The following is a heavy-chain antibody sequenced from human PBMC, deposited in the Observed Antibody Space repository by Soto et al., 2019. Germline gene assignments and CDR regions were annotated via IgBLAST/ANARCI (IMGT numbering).Heavy chain of an antibody. V-gene: IGHV3-48*03. J-gene: IGHJ6*02. CDR2: ISSSGSTI. Sequence: SLRVSCAASGFTFSSYEMNWVRQAPGKGLEWVSYISSSGSTIYYADSVKGRFTISRDNAKNSLYPQMNSLRAEDTAVYYCARANRNPGNYYYYGMDVWGQGTTVTVSS. CDR1: GFTFSSYE. CDR3: ARANRNPGNYYYYGMDV.